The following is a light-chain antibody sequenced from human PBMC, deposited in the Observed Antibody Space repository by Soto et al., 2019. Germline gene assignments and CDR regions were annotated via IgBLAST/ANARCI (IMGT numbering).Light chain of an antibody. V-gene: IGKV1-17*01. J-gene: IGKJ1*01. CDR1: QGIRNY. CDR3: LQHDTYPQT. Sequence: DIEMTQSPSSLSASVGDRVTITCRASQGIRNYLGWYQQKPGKAPKRLIYAASSLESGVPSRFRGSGSGTEFTLTISSLQPEDFATYYCLQHDTYPQTFGQGTKVEVK. CDR2: AAS.